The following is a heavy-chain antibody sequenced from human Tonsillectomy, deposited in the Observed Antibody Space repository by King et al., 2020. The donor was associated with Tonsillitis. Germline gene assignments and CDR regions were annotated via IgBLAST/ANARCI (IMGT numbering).Heavy chain of an antibody. Sequence: VQLVESGGDLVQPGGSLRLSCAASGFTFSRFAMNWVRQAPGKGLEWVSAISFSGENTDYADSVKGRLTISRDNSKNTLYLEINRLRVEDTAVYYCAKDFYRVATIFDSWGQGTLVTVSS. V-gene: IGHV3-23*04. J-gene: IGHJ4*02. CDR3: AKDFYRVATIFDS. CDR2: ISFSGENT. D-gene: IGHD5-12*01. CDR1: GFTFSRFA.